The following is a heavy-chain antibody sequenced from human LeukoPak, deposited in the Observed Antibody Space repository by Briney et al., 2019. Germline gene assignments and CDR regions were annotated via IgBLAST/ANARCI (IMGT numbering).Heavy chain of an antibody. Sequence: PSETLSLTCTVSGGSISSGDYYWSWIRQPPGKGLEWIGYIYNTGNTYYNPSLRSRVTISVDTSKNQFSLKLSSVTAADTAVYYCARHGPLTIFGVVILNYFDYWGQGTLVTVSS. J-gene: IGHJ4*02. CDR3: ARHGPLTIFGVVILNYFDY. D-gene: IGHD3-3*01. CDR1: GGSISSGDYY. CDR2: IYNTGNT. V-gene: IGHV4-30-4*01.